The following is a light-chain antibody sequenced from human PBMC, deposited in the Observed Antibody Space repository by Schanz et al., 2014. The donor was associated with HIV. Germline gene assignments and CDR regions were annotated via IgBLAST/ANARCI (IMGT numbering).Light chain of an antibody. CDR1: QSVTNNY. CDR2: GAS. CDR3: QHYGNSPPMYS. V-gene: IGKV3-20*01. Sequence: EIVLTQSPGTLSLSPGDRATLSCRASQSVTNNYLAWYQQKSGLAPRLLIYGASSRATGIPDRFTGSGSGTDFTLTISRLEPEDFAVYYCQHYGNSPPMYSFGQGTKLEIK. J-gene: IGKJ2*03.